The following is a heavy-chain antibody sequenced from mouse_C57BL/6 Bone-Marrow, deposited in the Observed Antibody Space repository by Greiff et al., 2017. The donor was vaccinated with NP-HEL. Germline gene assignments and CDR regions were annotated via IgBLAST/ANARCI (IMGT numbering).Heavy chain of an antibody. Sequence: QVQLQQSGAELARPGASVKLSCKASGYTFTSYGISWVKQRTGQGLEWIGEIYPRSGNTYYNEKFKGKATLTADKSSSTAYMELRSLTSEDSAVYFCARPLFDYWGQGTPLTVSS. CDR2: IYPRSGNT. CDR1: GYTFTSYG. V-gene: IGHV1-81*01. CDR3: ARPLFDY. J-gene: IGHJ2*01.